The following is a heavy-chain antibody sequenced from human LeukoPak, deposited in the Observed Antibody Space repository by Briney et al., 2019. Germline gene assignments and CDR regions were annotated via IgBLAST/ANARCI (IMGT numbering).Heavy chain of an antibody. Sequence: AGGSLRLSCAASGFTFSSYAMSWVRQAPGKGLEWVAFIRYDGSNKYYADSVKGRFTISRDNSKNTLYLQMNSLRAEDTAVYYCAKDAMAGTVFDYWGQGTLVTVSS. CDR1: GFTFSSYA. CDR3: AKDAMAGTVFDY. CDR2: IRYDGSNK. V-gene: IGHV3-30*02. D-gene: IGHD6-19*01. J-gene: IGHJ4*02.